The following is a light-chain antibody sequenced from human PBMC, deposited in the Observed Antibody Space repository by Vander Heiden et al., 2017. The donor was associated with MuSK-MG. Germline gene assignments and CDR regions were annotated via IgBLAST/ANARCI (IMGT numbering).Light chain of an antibody. CDR3: SSYTSSSTPVV. V-gene: IGLV2-14*01. J-gene: IGLJ2*01. CDR1: SSDVGGYNY. Sequence: QSALTQSDSVSGTPGQQIPISCTGTSSDVGGYNYVSWYQQHQGKAPKLMIYDVSNRPSGVSNRFSGSKSGNTASLTISGLQAEDGADYYCSSYTSSSTPVVFGGGTKLTVL. CDR2: DVS.